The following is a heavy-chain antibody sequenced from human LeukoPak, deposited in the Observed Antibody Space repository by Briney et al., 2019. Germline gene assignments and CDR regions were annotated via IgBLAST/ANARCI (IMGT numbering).Heavy chain of an antibody. J-gene: IGHJ6*03. Sequence: ASVKVSCKASGGTFSSYAISWVRQAPGQGLEWMGGIIPIFGTANYAQKFQGRVTITTDESTSTAYMELSSLRSEDTAVYYCARCIVGASRYYYYMGVWGKGTTVTVSS. V-gene: IGHV1-69*05. CDR1: GGTFSSYA. CDR2: IIPIFGTA. D-gene: IGHD1-26*01. CDR3: ARCIVGASRYYYYMGV.